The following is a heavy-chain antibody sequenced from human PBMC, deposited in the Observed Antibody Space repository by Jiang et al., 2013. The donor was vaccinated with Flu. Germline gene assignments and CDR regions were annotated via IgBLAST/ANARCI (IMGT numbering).Heavy chain of an antibody. J-gene: IGHJ3*02. V-gene: IGHV4-4*02. CDR2: IYHSGST. D-gene: IGHD1-26*01. Sequence: TCAVSGGSISSSNWWSWVRQPPGKGPEWIGEIYHSGSTNYNPSLKSRVTISVDKSKNQFSLKLSSVTAADTAVYYCARSGANSGSYFAFDIWGQGTMVTVSS. CDR1: GGSISSSNW. CDR3: ARSGANSGSYFAFDI.